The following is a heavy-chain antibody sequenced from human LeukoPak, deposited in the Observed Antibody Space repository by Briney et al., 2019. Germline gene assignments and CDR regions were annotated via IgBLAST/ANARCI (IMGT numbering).Heavy chain of an antibody. D-gene: IGHD6-13*01. CDR3: AKANSSSWYGLDAFDI. CDR1: GFTFDDYA. J-gene: IGHJ3*02. CDR2: ISWNSGSI. Sequence: PGGSLRLSCAASGFTFDDYAMHWVRQAPGKGLEWVSGISWNSGSIGYADSVKGRFTISRDNAKNSLYLQMNSLRAEDTALYYCAKANSSSWYGLDAFDIWGQGTMATVSS. V-gene: IGHV3-9*01.